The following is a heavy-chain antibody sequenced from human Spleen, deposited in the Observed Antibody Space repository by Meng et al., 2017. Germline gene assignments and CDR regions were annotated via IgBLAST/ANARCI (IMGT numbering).Heavy chain of an antibody. CDR2: IGHSGIT. D-gene: IGHD3-16*02. CDR3: ARFAGNYLWGNSRYIF. V-gene: IGHV4-39*01. Sequence: QPQLQESGPGLVKPSEGLSLTCSVSGCSISTSGYYWGWIRQPPGKGLEWSGSIGHSGITYYPPSLKSRVTVSIDTSKSQFSLKLTSVTAAGTAVYYCARFAGNYLWGNSRYIFWGQGTLVTVSS. CDR1: GCSISTSGYY. J-gene: IGHJ4*02.